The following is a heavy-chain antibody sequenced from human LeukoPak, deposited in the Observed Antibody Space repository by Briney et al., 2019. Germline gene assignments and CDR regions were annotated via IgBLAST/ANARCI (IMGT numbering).Heavy chain of an antibody. V-gene: IGHV5-51*01. D-gene: IGHD3-22*01. J-gene: IGHJ4*02. CDR2: IYPGDSDT. Sequence: GESLKISCKGSGYSFTSYWIGWVRQMPGKGLEWMGIIYPGDSDTRYSPSFQGQVTISADKSISTAYLQWSSLKASDTAMYYCARWGTYYYDSSGYYTYYFDYWGQGTLVTVSS. CDR3: ARWGTYYYDSSGYYTYYFDY. CDR1: GYSFTSYW.